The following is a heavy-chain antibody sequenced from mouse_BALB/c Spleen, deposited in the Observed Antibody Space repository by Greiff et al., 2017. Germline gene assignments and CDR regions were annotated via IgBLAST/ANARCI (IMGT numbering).Heavy chain of an antibody. CDR3: ARDYYGSRDY. CDR1: GFTFSSFG. J-gene: IGHJ2*01. V-gene: IGHV5-17*02. Sequence: EVQRVESGGGLVQPGGSRKLSCAASGFTFSSFGMHWVRQAPEKGLEWVAYISSGSSTIYYADTVKGRFTISKNNPKNTLFLQMTSLMSEDTAMYYCARDYYGSRDYWGQGTTLTVSS. CDR2: ISSGSSTI. D-gene: IGHD1-1*01.